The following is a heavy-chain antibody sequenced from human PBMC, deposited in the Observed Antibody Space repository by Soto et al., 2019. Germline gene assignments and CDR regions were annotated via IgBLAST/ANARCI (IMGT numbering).Heavy chain of an antibody. V-gene: IGHV3-48*01. CDR2: ISSSSSTI. J-gene: IGHJ5*02. CDR1: GFTFSSYS. Sequence: GGSLRLSCAASGFTFSSYSMNWVRQAPGKGLEWVSYISSSSSTIYYADSVKGRFTISRDNAKNSLYLQMNSLRAEDTAVYYCARDPADCSGGSCYSYNWFDPWGQGTLVTVSS. D-gene: IGHD2-15*01. CDR3: ARDPADCSGGSCYSYNWFDP.